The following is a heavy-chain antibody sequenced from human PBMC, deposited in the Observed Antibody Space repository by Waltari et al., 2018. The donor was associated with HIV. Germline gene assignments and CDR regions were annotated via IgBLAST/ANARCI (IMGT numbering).Heavy chain of an antibody. J-gene: IGHJ5*02. CDR3: ARGRYCSSTSCPYWFDP. Sequence: QVQLVQSGIEVKKPGASVKVSCKASGYTFTNYDINWVRQATGQGREWMGWMNPNSGNTGYTQNFQGRVTMTRNTSISTAYMELNSLTSEDTAVYYCARGRYCSSTSCPYWFDPWGQGTLVTVSS. CDR2: MNPNSGNT. D-gene: IGHD2-2*01. CDR1: GYTFTNYD. V-gene: IGHV1-8*01.